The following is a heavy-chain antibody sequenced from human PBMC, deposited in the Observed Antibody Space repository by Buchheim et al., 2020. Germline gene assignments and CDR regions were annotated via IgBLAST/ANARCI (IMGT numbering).Heavy chain of an antibody. J-gene: IGHJ1*01. Sequence: EVQVLESGGGLVQPGGSLRLSCAASGFTFSSYAMNWVRQAPGKGLEWVSVISGSGAGTYYADSVKGRFSISRDNSPNTVYLQMNSLRAEDTAVYYCAKDGRDSSGGYVGDFQHWGQGTL. D-gene: IGHD6-13*01. V-gene: IGHV3-23*01. CDR3: AKDGRDSSGGYVGDFQH. CDR1: GFTFSSYA. CDR2: ISGSGAGT.